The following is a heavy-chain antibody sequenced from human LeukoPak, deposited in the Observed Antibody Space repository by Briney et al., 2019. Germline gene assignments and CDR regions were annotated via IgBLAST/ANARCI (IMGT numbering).Heavy chain of an antibody. CDR1: GYDFTKYA. CDR2: IDAGNGRT. CDR3: ATALHASFDY. V-gene: IGHV1-3*03. J-gene: IGHJ4*02. D-gene: IGHD3-16*01. Sequence: GASVKVSCKASGYDFTKYAVQWVRQAPGQRLEWMGWIDAGNGRTKYSQDFQGRVTITRDTSARIAYMELSSLRSEDTAVYYCATALHASFDYWGQGTLVTVSS.